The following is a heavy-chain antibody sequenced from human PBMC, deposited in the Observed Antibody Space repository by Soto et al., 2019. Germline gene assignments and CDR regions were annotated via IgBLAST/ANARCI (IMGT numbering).Heavy chain of an antibody. Sequence: PGGSLRLSCAASGFTFSSYGMHWVRQAPGKGLEWVAVISYDGSKKYYADSVKGRFTISRDNSKNTLYLQMNSLRDEDTAVYYCARAEYYYDRARPQNFDYWGQGTLVTVS. CDR1: GFTFSSYG. CDR3: ARAEYYYDRARPQNFDY. D-gene: IGHD3-22*01. CDR2: ISYDGSKK. V-gene: IGHV3-30*03. J-gene: IGHJ4*02.